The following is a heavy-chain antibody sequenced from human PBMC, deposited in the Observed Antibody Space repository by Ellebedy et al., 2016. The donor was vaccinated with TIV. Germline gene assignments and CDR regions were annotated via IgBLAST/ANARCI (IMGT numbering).Heavy chain of an antibody. V-gene: IGHV3-48*01. J-gene: IGHJ4*02. D-gene: IGHD3-3*01. Sequence: GESLKISXAASGFTLSAYSLNWVRQAPGKGLEWLSYISTTSHKIYHADSVKGRFIISRDNAKESLYLEMNSLRVEDTAVYYCARDRDFWNGRSPQTDWGQGTLVTVSS. CDR1: GFTLSAYS. CDR3: ARDRDFWNGRSPQTD. CDR2: ISTTSHKI.